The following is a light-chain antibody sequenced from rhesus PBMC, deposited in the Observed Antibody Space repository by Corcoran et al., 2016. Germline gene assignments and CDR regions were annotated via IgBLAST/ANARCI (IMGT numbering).Light chain of an antibody. J-gene: IGKJ2*01. CDR1: ENVNNY. CDR3: QHAFGVPYS. CDR2: QAS. Sequence: DIQMTQSPSSLSASVGDRVTITCRASENVNNYLNWPQQKPGPAPKLLIYQASTVQSGVPSSFSGSGSATEYTFTISGLQPEDVATYYCQHAFGVPYSFGQGTKVEIK. V-gene: IGKV1-74*01.